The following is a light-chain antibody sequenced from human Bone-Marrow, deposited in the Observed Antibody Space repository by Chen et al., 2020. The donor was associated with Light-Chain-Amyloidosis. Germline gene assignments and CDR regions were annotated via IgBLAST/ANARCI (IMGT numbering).Light chain of an antibody. V-gene: IGLV3-25*03. J-gene: IGLJ2*01. CDR3: QSADSSGTYEVI. Sequence: SYELPQPPSVSVSPVQTARITCSGDDLPTKYAYCYQQNPGQAPVLVIHRDTERPSGISERFSGSSSGTTATLTISGVQAEDEADYHCQSADSSGTYEVIFGGGTKLTVL. CDR2: RDT. CDR1: DLPTKY.